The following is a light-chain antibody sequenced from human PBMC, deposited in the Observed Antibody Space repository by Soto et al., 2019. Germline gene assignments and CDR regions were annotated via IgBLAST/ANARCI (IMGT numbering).Light chain of an antibody. CDR3: QQYGRSPLLYT. Sequence: ENVWTQSPGTLSLSPGERATLSCRASQSVTSNFLAWYQQKPGQAPRLLIYGASTRAAGVPDSVSGSGSGTDVTLTITGLEPEDFAGYYCQQYGRSPLLYTFGQGTKL. CDR2: GAS. J-gene: IGKJ2*01. CDR1: QSVTSNF. V-gene: IGKV3-20*01.